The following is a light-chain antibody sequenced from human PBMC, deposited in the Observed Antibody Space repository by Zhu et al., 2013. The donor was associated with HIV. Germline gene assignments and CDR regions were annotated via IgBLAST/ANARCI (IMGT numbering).Light chain of an antibody. V-gene: IGKV1-5*03. J-gene: IGKJ4*01. Sequence: DIQMTQSPSSLAAFVGDRVTITCRASQSITNWLAWYQQKPGKAPKLLIYKASTLESGVPSRFSGSGSGIEFTLTISSLQPDDFATYYCQQYDSYSLTFGRRD. CDR1: QSITNW. CDR3: QQYDSYSLT. CDR2: KAS.